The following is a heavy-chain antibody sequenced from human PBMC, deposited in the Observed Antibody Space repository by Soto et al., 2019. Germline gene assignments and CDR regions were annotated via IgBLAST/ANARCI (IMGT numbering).Heavy chain of an antibody. CDR1: GFTFSSYW. J-gene: IGHJ4*02. CDR3: ARDRKAARPFAPRDFDY. Sequence: GGSLRLSCAASGFTFSSYWMSWVRQAPGKGLEWVANIKQDGSEKYYVDSVKGRFTISRDNAKNSLYLQMNSLRAEDTAVYYCARDRKAARPFAPRDFDYWGPGTLVTVSS. CDR2: IKQDGSEK. V-gene: IGHV3-7*01. D-gene: IGHD6-6*01.